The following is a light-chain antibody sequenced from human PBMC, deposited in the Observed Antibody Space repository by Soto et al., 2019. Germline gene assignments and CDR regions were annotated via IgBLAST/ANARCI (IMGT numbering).Light chain of an antibody. CDR1: QSISNN. CDR3: QQSYSSPIT. CDR2: TAS. V-gene: IGKV1-39*01. Sequence: DIQVTQSPSSLSASVGDRVTLTCLASQSISNNLNWYQQRPGKPPKLLIYTASSLQSGAPSRFSGSGSGTDFTLTISSLQPEDFAIYYCQQSYSSPITFGQGTRLEIK. J-gene: IGKJ5*01.